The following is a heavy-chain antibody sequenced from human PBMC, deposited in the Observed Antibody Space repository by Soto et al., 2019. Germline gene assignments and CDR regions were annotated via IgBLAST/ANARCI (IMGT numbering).Heavy chain of an antibody. J-gene: IGHJ4*02. V-gene: IGHV1-3*01. CDR1: GYTFTSYA. Sequence: ASGKVSCKASGYTFTSYAMHWVRQAAGQRLEWMGWINAGNGNTKYSQRLQGRVTITRDTSASTAYMGLSSLRSEDTAVYFCAGMYCWSYLAYWGQGTLVTVSS. CDR2: INAGNGNT. CDR3: AGMYCWSYLAY. D-gene: IGHD1-26*01.